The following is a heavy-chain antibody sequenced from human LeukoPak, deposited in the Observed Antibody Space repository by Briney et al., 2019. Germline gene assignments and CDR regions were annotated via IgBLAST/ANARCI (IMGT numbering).Heavy chain of an antibody. CDR1: GYTFTSYD. CDR3: ARGRYYDILTGYYRPYYYGMDV. J-gene: IGHJ6*02. V-gene: IGHV1-8*01. CDR2: MNPNSGNT. Sequence: ASVTVSCKASGYTFTSYDINWVRQAPGQGLEWMGWMNPNSGNTGYAQKFQGRVTMTRNTSISTAYMELSSLRSEDTAVYYCARGRYYDILTGYYRPYYYGMDVWGQGTTVTVSS. D-gene: IGHD3-9*01.